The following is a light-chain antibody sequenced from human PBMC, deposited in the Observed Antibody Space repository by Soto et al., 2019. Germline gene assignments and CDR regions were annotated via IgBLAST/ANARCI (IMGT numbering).Light chain of an antibody. J-gene: IGKJ2*01. CDR3: QQYYSTPYT. CDR1: QSVLYSSNNKNY. CDR2: WAS. V-gene: IGKV4-1*01. Sequence: DIVMTQSPDSLAVSLGERATINCKSSQSVLYSSNNKNYLAWYQQKPGQPPKLLIYWASTRESGVPDRFSGSGSGKDFTLTISSLQAEDVAFYYCQQYYSTPYTFGQGTKLEIK.